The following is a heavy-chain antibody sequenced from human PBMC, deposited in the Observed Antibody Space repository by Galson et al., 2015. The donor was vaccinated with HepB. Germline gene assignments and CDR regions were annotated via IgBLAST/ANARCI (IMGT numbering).Heavy chain of an antibody. Sequence: SLRLSCAASGFTFSNARMSWVRQAPGKGLEWVGRIKSKTDGGTTDYAAPVKGRFTISRDDSKNTLYLQMNSLKTEDTAVYYCTTLYVYYYGMDVWGQGTTVTVSS. CDR3: TTLYVYYYGMDV. CDR1: GFTFSNAR. CDR2: IKSKTDGGTT. D-gene: IGHD5/OR15-5a*01. V-gene: IGHV3-15*01. J-gene: IGHJ6*02.